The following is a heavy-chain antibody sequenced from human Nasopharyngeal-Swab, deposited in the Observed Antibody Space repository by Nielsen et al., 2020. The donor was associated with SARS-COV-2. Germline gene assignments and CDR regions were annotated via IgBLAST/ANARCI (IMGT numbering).Heavy chain of an antibody. CDR2: INTDASRT. J-gene: IGHJ3*02. Sequence: GESLKISCPASGFTLSNYWIHWVRQTPGKGLLWVSRINTDASRTSYADSVKGRFTISRDNAKNTVYLQMNSLRGEDTAVYYCTRVDVHDAFDMWGQGTMVTVSS. CDR3: TRVDVHDAFDM. V-gene: IGHV3-74*01. D-gene: IGHD3-16*01. CDR1: GFTLSNYW.